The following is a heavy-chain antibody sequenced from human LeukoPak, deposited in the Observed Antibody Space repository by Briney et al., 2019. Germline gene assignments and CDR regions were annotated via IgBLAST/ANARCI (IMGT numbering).Heavy chain of an antibody. CDR1: GYTFTDYY. V-gene: IGHV1-2*02. D-gene: IGHD6-6*01. CDR2: INPKSGGT. J-gene: IGHJ4*02. Sequence: ASVKVSCKASGYTFTDYYTHWVRQAPGQGLEWMGWINPKSGGTKYAQKFQGRVTMTTDTSIITAYMELSNLRSDDTAVYYCASGPSDLGSSSQYWGQGTLVTVSS. CDR3: ASGPSDLGSSSQY.